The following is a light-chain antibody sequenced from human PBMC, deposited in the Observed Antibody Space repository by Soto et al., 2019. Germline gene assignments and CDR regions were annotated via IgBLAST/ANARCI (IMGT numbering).Light chain of an antibody. CDR3: TSYAGSNNPYL. CDR1: SSDVGGYNY. CDR2: EVS. J-gene: IGLJ1*01. V-gene: IGLV2-8*01. Sequence: QSALTQPASASGSPGQSVTISCTGASSDVGGYNYVSWYQQHPGKAPKLMIYEVSKRPSGVPDRFSGSKSGNTASLTVSGLQAEDEADYYCTSYAGSNNPYLFGTGTKLTVL.